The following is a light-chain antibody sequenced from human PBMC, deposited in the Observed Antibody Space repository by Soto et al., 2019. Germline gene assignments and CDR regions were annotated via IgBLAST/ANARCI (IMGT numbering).Light chain of an antibody. J-gene: IGKJ1*01. Sequence: DIQMTQSPSSLSASVEDRVIITCLASQSISNHLNWYQQKPGKAPKLLIFAASSLRGGVPSRFSGGGSGTEFTLTISSLQPDDIATYSCQQYNSYSWTFGQGTKVDIK. CDR1: QSISNH. V-gene: IGKV1-17*01. CDR2: AAS. CDR3: QQYNSYSWT.